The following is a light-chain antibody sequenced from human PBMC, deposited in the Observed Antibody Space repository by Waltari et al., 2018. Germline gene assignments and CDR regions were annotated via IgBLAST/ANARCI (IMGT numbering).Light chain of an antibody. CDR1: SSDVGGYNY. CDR2: EVS. CDR3: SSYAGSDNPNVV. V-gene: IGLV2-8*01. J-gene: IGLJ2*01. Sequence: QSALTQPPSASGSPGQSVTISCTGTSSDVGGYNYVSWYQQHPGKAPKVMIFEVSKLPSGVPDLCSGSKSGNTASLTVSGLQAEDEADYFCSSYAGSDNPNVVFGGGTKLIVL.